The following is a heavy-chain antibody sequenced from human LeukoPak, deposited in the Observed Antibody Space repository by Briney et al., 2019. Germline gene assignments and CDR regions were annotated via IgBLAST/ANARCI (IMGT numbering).Heavy chain of an antibody. D-gene: IGHD1-26*01. J-gene: IGHJ3*02. CDR2: IYSTGTT. CDR3: ARDRSWGGAESDAFDI. Sequence: SETLSLTCTVSGGSISSGDYYWTWIRQPPGKGLEWIGYIYSTGTTYYNPSLNRRLIMSLDSSENHFSLTLTSVTAADTAVYYCARDRSWGGAESDAFDIWGQGTMVSVSS. CDR1: GGSISSGDYY. V-gene: IGHV4-30-4*08.